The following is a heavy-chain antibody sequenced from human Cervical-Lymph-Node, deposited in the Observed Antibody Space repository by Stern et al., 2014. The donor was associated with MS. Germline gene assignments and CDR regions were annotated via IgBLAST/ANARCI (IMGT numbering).Heavy chain of an antibody. D-gene: IGHD5-18*01. CDR3: ARTFGGYTYNLEY. J-gene: IGHJ4*02. V-gene: IGHV5-51*01. CDR1: GYSFSSYW. CDR2: IYPGDSDT. Sequence: EVQLVESGAEVKKPGESLKISCKGSGYSFSSYWIGWVRQMPGEGLEWMGVIYPGDSDTRYSPSFQGQVTISADKSISTAYLQWSSLQASDTAIYYCARTFGGYTYNLEYWGQGTLVTVFS.